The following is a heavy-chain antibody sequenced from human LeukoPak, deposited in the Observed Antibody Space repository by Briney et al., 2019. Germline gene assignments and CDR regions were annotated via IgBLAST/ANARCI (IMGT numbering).Heavy chain of an antibody. Sequence: GESLNISCKGSGYRINNCLFVWVRQMPVKGLEWMGMIDPADSDIRYSPSFQGQVTISADKSISTAYLQWSSLKASDTAMYYWARQEYCSGGSCYTWFDPWAREPWSPSPQ. V-gene: IGHV5-51*01. J-gene: IGHJ5*02. CDR1: GYRINNCL. CDR2: IDPADSDI. D-gene: IGHD2-15*01. CDR3: ARQEYCSGGSCYTWFDP.